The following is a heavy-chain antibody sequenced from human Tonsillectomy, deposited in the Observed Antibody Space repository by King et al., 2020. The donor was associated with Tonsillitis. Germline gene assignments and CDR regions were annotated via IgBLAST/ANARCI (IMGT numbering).Heavy chain of an antibody. V-gene: IGHV3-30*03. CDR2: ISYDGSNK. J-gene: IGHJ4*02. Sequence: VQLVESGGGVVQPGRSLTLSCAASGFTFSSYGMHWVRQAPGKGLEWVAVISYDGSNKYYADSVKGRFTISRDNSKNTLYLQMNSLRSEDTAVYYCVVYSSSSWAFDYXGQGTLVTVSS. D-gene: IGHD6-6*01. CDR3: VVYSSSSWAFDY. CDR1: GFTFSSYG.